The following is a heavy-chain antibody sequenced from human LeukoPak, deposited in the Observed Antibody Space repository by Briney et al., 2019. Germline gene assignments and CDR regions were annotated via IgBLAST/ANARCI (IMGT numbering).Heavy chain of an antibody. V-gene: IGHV1-3*01. D-gene: IGHD3-22*01. CDR3: ARDPRRLDAFDI. CDR1: GGTFSSYA. J-gene: IGHJ3*02. CDR2: INAGNGNT. Sequence: ASVKVSCKASGGTFSSYAISWVRQAPGQGLEWMGWINAGNGNTKYSQKFQGRVTITRDTSASTAYMELSSLRSEDTAVYYCARDPRRLDAFDIWGQGTMVTVSS.